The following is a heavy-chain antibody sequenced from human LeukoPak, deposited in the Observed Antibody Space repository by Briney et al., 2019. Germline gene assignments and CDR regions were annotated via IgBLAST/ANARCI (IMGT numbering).Heavy chain of an antibody. Sequence: GGSLRLSCAASGFTFSSYGMHWVRQAPGKGLEWVAFIRYDGSNKYYADSVKGRFTISRDNSKNTLYLQMNSLKTEDTAVYYCTTRGYFDWLLPPFDYWGQGTLVTVSS. J-gene: IGHJ4*02. V-gene: IGHV3-30*02. CDR1: GFTFSSYG. CDR3: TTRGYFDWLLPPFDY. D-gene: IGHD3-9*01. CDR2: IRYDGSNK.